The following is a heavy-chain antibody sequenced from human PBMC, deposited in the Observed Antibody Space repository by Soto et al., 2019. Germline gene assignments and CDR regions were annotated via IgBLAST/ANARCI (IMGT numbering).Heavy chain of an antibody. CDR3: ARDYYGSGSYDY. CDR1: GFTFSSYA. D-gene: IGHD3-10*01. Sequence: GGSLRLSCAASGFTFSSYAMSWVRQAPGKGLEWVSGISGSGGSTYYADSVKGRFTISRDNSKNTLYLQMNSLRAEDTAVYYCARDYYGSGSYDYWGQGTLVTVSS. J-gene: IGHJ4*02. CDR2: ISGSGGST. V-gene: IGHV3-23*01.